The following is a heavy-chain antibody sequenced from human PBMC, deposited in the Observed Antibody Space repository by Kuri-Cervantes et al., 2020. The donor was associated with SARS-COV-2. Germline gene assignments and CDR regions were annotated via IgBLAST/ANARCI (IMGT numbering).Heavy chain of an antibody. CDR3: ARQAVAATPGYYYGMDV. CDR1: GYALTELS. J-gene: IGHJ6*02. CDR2: IIPIFGTA. Sequence: SVKVSCKVSGYALTELSMHWVRQAPGKGLEWMGGIIPIFGTANYAQKFQGRVTITADESTSTAYMELSSLRSEDTAVYYCARQAVAATPGYYYGMDVWGQGTTVTVSS. D-gene: IGHD2-15*01. V-gene: IGHV1-69*13.